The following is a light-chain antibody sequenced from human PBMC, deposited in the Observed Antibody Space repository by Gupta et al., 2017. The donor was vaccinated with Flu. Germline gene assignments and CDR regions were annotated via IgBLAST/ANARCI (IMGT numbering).Light chain of an antibody. CDR1: QSVSSY. J-gene: IGKJ1*01. Sequence: EIVLTQSPATLSLSPGERATLSCRASQSVSSYLAWYQQKPGQAPRLLIYDASNRATGIPARFSGGGSGTDFTLTSSSLEPEDFAVYYCQQRSTWTFGQGTKVEIK. V-gene: IGKV3-11*01. CDR2: DAS. CDR3: QQRSTWT.